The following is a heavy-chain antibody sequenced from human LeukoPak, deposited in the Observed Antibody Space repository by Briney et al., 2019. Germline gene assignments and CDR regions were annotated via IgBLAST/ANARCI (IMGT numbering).Heavy chain of an antibody. CDR3: ARGGWSLDY. V-gene: IGHV4-59*11. CDR1: GASISSHY. CDR2: THNSGST. D-gene: IGHD6-19*01. J-gene: IGHJ4*02. Sequence: PSETLSLTCTVSGASISSHYWSWILQFPGKGLEWLGYTHNSGSTNFNPSLKSRVTMSVDTSKNQFSLKLTSVTAADTARYYCARGGWSLDYWGQGTLVTVSS.